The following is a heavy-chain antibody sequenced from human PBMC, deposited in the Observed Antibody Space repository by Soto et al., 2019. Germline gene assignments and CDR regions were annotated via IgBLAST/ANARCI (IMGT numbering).Heavy chain of an antibody. D-gene: IGHD7-27*01. J-gene: IGHJ6*04. Sequence: EVHLVESGGGLVQPGGSLRLSCAASGFTFRTYWMQWARQAPGKGLEWVSRINNDGSSTDYADSVKGRFTISRDNGRDTLYLQMNSLRAEDTATYYCAMGTMDVWGKGTTVTVSS. V-gene: IGHV3-74*01. CDR1: GFTFRTYW. CDR2: INNDGSST. CDR3: AMGTMDV.